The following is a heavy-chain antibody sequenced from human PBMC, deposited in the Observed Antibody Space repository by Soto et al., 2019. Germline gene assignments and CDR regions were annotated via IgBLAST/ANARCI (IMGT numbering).Heavy chain of an antibody. CDR1: GFTFSSYS. Sequence: GGALRLSCAASGFTFSSYSMNWVRQAPGKGLEWVSYISSSSSTIYYADSVKGRFTISRDNAKNSLYLQMNSLRAEDTAVYYCARGRDYGSGSSINMAVWGKGTTVTVSS. CDR3: ARGRDYGSGSSINMAV. V-gene: IGHV3-48*01. D-gene: IGHD3-10*01. J-gene: IGHJ6*03. CDR2: ISSSSSTI.